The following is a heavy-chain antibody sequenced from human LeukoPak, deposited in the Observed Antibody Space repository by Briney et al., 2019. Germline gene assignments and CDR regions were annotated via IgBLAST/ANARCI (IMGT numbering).Heavy chain of an antibody. CDR3: AREGGEGYFDWRHRNYYYYYYMDV. Sequence: ASVKVSCKASGGTFSSYAISWVRQAPGQGLEWMGGIIPIFGTANYAQKFQGRVTITTDESTSTAYMELSSLRSEDTAVYYCAREGGEGYFDWRHRNYYYYYYMDVWGKGTTVTVSS. V-gene: IGHV1-69*05. D-gene: IGHD3-9*01. CDR2: IIPIFGTA. CDR1: GGTFSSYA. J-gene: IGHJ6*03.